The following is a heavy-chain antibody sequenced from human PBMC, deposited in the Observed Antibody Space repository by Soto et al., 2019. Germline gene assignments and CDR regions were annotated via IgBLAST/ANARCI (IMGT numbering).Heavy chain of an antibody. V-gene: IGHV4-30-2*01. CDR3: VRESAASGPKWFET. J-gene: IGHJ5*02. D-gene: IGHD6-13*01. CDR2: IYHSGST. CDR1: GGSITSGRSS. Sequence: QLQLQESGSGLVKPSQTLSLTCSVSGGSITSGRSSWNWIRQPPGQGLEWIAYIYHSGSTYYNPSLKSRVTIAVDRSKNQFSLKLNSVTAADTAIYYCVRESAASGPKWFETWGPGTLVTVSS.